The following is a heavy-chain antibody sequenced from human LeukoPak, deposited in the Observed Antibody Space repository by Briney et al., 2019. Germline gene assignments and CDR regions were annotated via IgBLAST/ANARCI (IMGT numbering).Heavy chain of an antibody. CDR3: ARDSIAARPPHYYYMDV. J-gene: IGHJ6*03. V-gene: IGHV4-59*01. Sequence: SETLSLTCTVSGGSISSYYWSWIRQPPGKGLEWIGYIYYSGSTNYNPSLKSRVTISVDTSKNQFSLKLSSVTAADTAVYYCARDSIAARPPHYYYMDVWGKGTTVTVSS. D-gene: IGHD6-6*01. CDR2: IYYSGST. CDR1: GGSISSYY.